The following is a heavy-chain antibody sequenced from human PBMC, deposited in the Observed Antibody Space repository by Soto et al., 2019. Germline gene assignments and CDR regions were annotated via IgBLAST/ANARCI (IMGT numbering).Heavy chain of an antibody. V-gene: IGHV1-69*01. D-gene: IGHD3-22*01. Sequence: QVYLVQSGAEVKKPGSSVKVSCKALRGTFTNYAFSWVRQAPGQGLEWMVGFMPFFGSGNYAQKFQGRINITADESTSSVYLELTSLRSEDTAVYYCARDRAGYYSHFVYWGQGTLVTVSS. CDR1: RGTFTNYA. J-gene: IGHJ4*02. CDR2: FMPFFGSG. CDR3: ARDRAGYYSHFVY.